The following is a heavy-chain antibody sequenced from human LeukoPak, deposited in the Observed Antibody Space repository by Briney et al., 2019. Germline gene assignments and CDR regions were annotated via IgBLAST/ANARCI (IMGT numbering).Heavy chain of an antibody. V-gene: IGHV3-30*04. D-gene: IGHD6-13*01. CDR3: ARISSWYWDV. CDR2: ISYDGSNK. Sequence: GGSLRLSCAASGFTFSSYAMHWVRQAPGKGLEWVAVISYDGSNKYYADSVKGRFTIYRDNSQNTLYLQMNSVRAEDTAVYYCARISSWYWDVWGQGTTVTVSS. CDR1: GFTFSSYA. J-gene: IGHJ6*02.